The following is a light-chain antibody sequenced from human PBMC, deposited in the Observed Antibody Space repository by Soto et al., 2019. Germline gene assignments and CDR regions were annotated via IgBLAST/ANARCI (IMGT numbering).Light chain of an antibody. V-gene: IGKV3-15*01. Sequence: IVMTQSPATLSVSPGERVTLSCRASETVRTNLAWVQQKPGQTPRLLIFGASTRATGIPTRFTGSGSETAFTLTIGSLQSEDLAVYYCQQYYNWPPYTFGQGTKLEIK. CDR3: QQYYNWPPYT. CDR2: GAS. CDR1: ETVRTN. J-gene: IGKJ2*01.